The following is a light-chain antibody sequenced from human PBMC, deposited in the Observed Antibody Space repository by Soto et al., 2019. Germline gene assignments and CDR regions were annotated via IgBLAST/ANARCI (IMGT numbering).Light chain of an antibody. CDR3: QSYDSSLSAVL. V-gene: IGLV1-40*01. CDR2: GNG. Sequence: QSVLTQPPSVSGAPGQRVTISCTGSSSSIGAGYDVNWYQQLPGAAPKLLIYGNGNRPSGVPDRFSGSKSGTSGSLAITGLRGEDEADYYCQSYDSSLSAVLFGGGTKVTVL. J-gene: IGLJ2*01. CDR1: SSSIGAGYD.